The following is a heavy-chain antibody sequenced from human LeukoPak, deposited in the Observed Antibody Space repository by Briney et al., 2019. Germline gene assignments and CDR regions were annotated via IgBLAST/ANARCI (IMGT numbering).Heavy chain of an antibody. J-gene: IGHJ4*02. CDR2: ISSSSSYI. Sequence: AGGSLRLSCAASGFTFSSYSINWVRQAPGKGLEWVSSISSSSSYIYYADSVKGRFTISRDNAKNSLYLQMNSLRAEDTAVYYCARGTLDMFDYWGQGTLVTVSS. V-gene: IGHV3-21*01. CDR1: GFTFSSYS. D-gene: IGHD2-2*03. CDR3: ARGTLDMFDY.